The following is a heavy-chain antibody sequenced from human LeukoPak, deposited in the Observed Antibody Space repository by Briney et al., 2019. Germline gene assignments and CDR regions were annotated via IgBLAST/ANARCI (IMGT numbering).Heavy chain of an antibody. CDR3: ASGGGGMVIGDY. D-gene: IGHD3-16*01. CDR2: ISSSRSYT. CDR1: GFIFSDYY. J-gene: IGHJ4*02. Sequence: PGGSLRLSCAASGFIFSDYYMTWIRQAPGKGLEWVSDISSSRSYTNSADSVKGRFTNPRGHAKNSLYLQKNSLRADDTAVYYCASGGGGMVIGDYWGQGTLVTVSS. V-gene: IGHV3-11*06.